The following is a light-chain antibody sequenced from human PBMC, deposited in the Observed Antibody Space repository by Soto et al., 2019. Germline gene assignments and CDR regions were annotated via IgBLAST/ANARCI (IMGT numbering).Light chain of an antibody. CDR3: SSYTTSSSYF. Sequence: QSVLTQPASVSGSPGQSITISCTGTSSDVGAYNFVSWYQHHPGKAPKLMIYDVSDRPSGVSNRFSGSKSGNTASLTSSGLQAEDEADYYCSSYTTSSSYFFGTGTKLTVL. J-gene: IGLJ1*01. CDR1: SSDVGAYNF. V-gene: IGLV2-14*01. CDR2: DVS.